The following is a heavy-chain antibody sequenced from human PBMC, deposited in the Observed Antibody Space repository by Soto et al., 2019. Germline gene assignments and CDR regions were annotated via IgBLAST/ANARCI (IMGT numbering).Heavy chain of an antibody. D-gene: IGHD3-16*01. V-gene: IGHV2-5*02. CDR1: DFSLSTSGVG. Sequence: QITLKESGPPLVKPTQTLTLTCTFSDFSLSTSGVGVGRIRQPPGKALEWLALIYWDDDKRYSPSLKSRLTITKDTSKNQVVLTMTNMDPVDTATYYCAHIMITFGGVMRKDAFDIWGQGTMVTISS. CDR3: AHIMITFGGVMRKDAFDI. CDR2: IYWDDDK. J-gene: IGHJ3*02.